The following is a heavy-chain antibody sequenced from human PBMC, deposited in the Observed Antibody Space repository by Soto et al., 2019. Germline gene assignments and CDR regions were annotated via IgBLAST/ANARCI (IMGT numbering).Heavy chain of an antibody. J-gene: IGHJ3*02. V-gene: IGHV4-28*01. CDR1: GYSISSSNW. Sequence: QVQLQESGPGLVKPSDTLSLTCAVSGYSISSSNWWGWIRQPPGKGLEWIGYIYYSGSTYHNPSLKSRVTMSVDTSKNQFSLKLSSVTAVDTAVYYCARIRYNWNYEYAFDIWGQGTMVTVSS. CDR2: IYYSGST. D-gene: IGHD1-7*01. CDR3: ARIRYNWNYEYAFDI.